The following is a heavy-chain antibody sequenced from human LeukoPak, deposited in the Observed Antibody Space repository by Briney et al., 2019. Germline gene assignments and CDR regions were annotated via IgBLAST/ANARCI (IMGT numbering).Heavy chain of an antibody. CDR2: ISSSGSTI. CDR3: ARDQDYYGSGSYLGY. Sequence: GGSLRLSCAASGFTFSDCYMSWIRQAPGKGLEWVSYISSSGSTIYYADSVKGRFTISRDNAKNSLYLQMNSLRAEDTAVYYCARDQDYYGSGSYLGYWGQGTLVTVSS. D-gene: IGHD3-10*01. CDR1: GFTFSDCY. V-gene: IGHV3-11*04. J-gene: IGHJ4*02.